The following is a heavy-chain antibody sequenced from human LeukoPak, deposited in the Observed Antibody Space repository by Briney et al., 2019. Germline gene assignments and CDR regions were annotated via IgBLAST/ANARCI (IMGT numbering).Heavy chain of an antibody. V-gene: IGHV4-4*02. CDR3: AREGWGYDSGDNWFDP. Sequence: PGGSLRLSCAASGFTFSSYAMSWVRQAPGEGLEWMGEINESGSTYYSPSLSNRLTISVDKSKKQFSLRLTSVTAADTAVYYCAREGWGYDSGDNWFDPWGQGTLVTVSS. CDR1: GFTFSSYA. D-gene: IGHD3-10*01. CDR2: INESGST. J-gene: IGHJ5*02.